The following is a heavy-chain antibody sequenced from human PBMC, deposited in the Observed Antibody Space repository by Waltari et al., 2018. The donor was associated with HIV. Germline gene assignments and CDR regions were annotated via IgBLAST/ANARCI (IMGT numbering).Heavy chain of an antibody. D-gene: IGHD2-21*02. CDR2: IYHSGRS. J-gene: IGHJ6*02. CDR3: ARGDPDYGMDV. Sequence: QLRLQESGSGLVKPSQTLSLTCVVSGGSISSGGYSWSWIRQPPGKGLEWIGNIYHSGRSFYTPSLKSRVTISVDRSKNQLSLNLTSGTAADTGVYFCARGDPDYGMDVWGQGTTVTVS. CDR1: GGSISSGGYS. V-gene: IGHV4-30-2*01.